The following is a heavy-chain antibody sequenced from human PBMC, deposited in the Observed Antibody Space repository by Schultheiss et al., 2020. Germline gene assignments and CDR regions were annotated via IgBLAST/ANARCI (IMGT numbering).Heavy chain of an antibody. D-gene: IGHD6-25*01. V-gene: IGHV1-18*04. CDR2: ISAYNGNT. CDR1: GYTFTGFF. CDR3: AKCRRLNPCDYFGY. Sequence: ASVKVSCKASGYTFTGFFLNWVRQAPGQGLEWMGWISAYNGNTNYAQKLQGRVTMTTDTSTSTAYMELRSLRSDDTAVYYCAKCRRLNPCDYFGYWGLGTLVTVSA. J-gene: IGHJ4*02.